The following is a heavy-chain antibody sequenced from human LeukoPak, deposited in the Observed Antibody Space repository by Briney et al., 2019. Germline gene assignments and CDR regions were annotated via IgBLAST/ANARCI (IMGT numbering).Heavy chain of an antibody. CDR3: ARRLTQYDCFDP. D-gene: IGHD2-2*01. V-gene: IGHV6-1*01. J-gene: IGHJ5*02. CDR1: GDSFSSNSAA. Sequence: SQTLSLTCTISGDSFSSNSAAWNWIRQSPSRGLEWLGRTYYRSKWYNDYAVSVKSRITVNPDTSKNQFSLHLNSVTPEDTAVYYCARRLTQYDCFDPWGQGILVTVSS. CDR2: TYYRSKWYN.